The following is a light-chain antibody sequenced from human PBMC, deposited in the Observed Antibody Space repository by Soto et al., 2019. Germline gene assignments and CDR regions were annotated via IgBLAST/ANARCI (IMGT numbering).Light chain of an antibody. J-gene: IGLJ1*01. CDR1: SSDVGGYNY. CDR2: EVN. Sequence: QSVLAQPPSASGSPGQSVTISCTGTSSDVGGYNYVSWFQQHPGKAPKLIIHEVNQRPSGVPDRFPGSKSGNTASLTVSGLQAEDEGTYYCSSYGGYNNVVFGTGTKVTVL. V-gene: IGLV2-8*01. CDR3: SSYGGYNNVV.